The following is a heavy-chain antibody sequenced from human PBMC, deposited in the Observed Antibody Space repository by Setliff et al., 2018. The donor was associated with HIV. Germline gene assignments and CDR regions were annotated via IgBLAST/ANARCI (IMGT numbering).Heavy chain of an antibody. D-gene: IGHD3-9*01. J-gene: IGHJ4*02. Sequence: PGGSLRLSCAASGFTCRSYERNWVRQAPGKGLEWLTYISSSGNTINYTDSLKGRFTISRDNAKNSLFMQLNSLRAEDAAVYYCARDGTYNIFTGLVTFDYWGQGTLVTVSS. CDR2: ISSSGNTI. CDR3: ARDGTYNIFTGLVTFDY. CDR1: GFTCRSYE. V-gene: IGHV3-48*03.